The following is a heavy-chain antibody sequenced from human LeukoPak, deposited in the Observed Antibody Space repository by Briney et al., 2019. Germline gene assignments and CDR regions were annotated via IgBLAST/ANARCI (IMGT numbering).Heavy chain of an antibody. J-gene: IGHJ3*02. V-gene: IGHV1-69*13. CDR1: GGTFSSYA. CDR3: AKRRSYYDSSGYTFDI. D-gene: IGHD3-22*01. CDR2: IIPTFGTK. Sequence: SVKVSCKASGGTFSSYALSWVRQAPGQGLQWMGGIIPTFGTKNYAQTFQGRVMITADESTSTAYTELGSLRSEDTAVYYCAKRRSYYDSSGYTFDIWGQGTMLTVSS.